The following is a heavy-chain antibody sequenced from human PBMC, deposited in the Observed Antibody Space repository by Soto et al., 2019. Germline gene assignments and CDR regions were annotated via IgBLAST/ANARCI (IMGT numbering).Heavy chain of an antibody. CDR1: GYSFSTYW. Sequence: GNSLMISCKGSGYSFSTYWIGWVRQMPGKGLEWMGSIYPGDSDTKYSPSLQGQVTISADTSISTAYLQWTSLKASDTAMYYCARSRRGAYSSGWYSPSGYYNYGIDVWGQGTKVTVSS. J-gene: IGHJ6*02. CDR2: IYPGDSDT. V-gene: IGHV5-51*01. CDR3: ARSRRGAYSSGWYSPSGYYNYGIDV. D-gene: IGHD6-19*01.